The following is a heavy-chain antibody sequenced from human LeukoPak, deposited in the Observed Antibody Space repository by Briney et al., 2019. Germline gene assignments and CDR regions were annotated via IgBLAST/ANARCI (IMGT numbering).Heavy chain of an antibody. CDR1: GGSFSGYY. Sequence: SETLSLTCAVYGGSFSGYYWSWIRQPPGKGLEWIGEINHSGSTNYNPSLKSRVTISVDTSKNQFSLKLSSVTAADTAVYYCARGGPRFWVIGAFDIWGQGTMVTVSS. V-gene: IGHV4-34*01. CDR3: ARGGPRFWVIGAFDI. D-gene: IGHD3-22*01. CDR2: INHSGST. J-gene: IGHJ3*02.